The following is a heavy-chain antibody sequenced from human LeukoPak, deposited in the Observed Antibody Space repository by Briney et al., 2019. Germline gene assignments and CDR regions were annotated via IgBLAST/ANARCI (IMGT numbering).Heavy chain of an antibody. V-gene: IGHV3-9*01. CDR1: GITFDDYA. D-gene: IGHD6-13*01. CDR3: AAMGYSRSWVSNRHFDY. CDR2: ISWNSVTI. J-gene: IGHJ4*02. Sequence: PGRSLRLSCAASGITFDDYAMHWVRQTPGKGLEWVSRISWNSVTIGYADSVKGRFTISRDNAKNRLYLQMNSLRPEDTALYYCAAMGYSRSWVSNRHFDYWGQGTLVTVSS.